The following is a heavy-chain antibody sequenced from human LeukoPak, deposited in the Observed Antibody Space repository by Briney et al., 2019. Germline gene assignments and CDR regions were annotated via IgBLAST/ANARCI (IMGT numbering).Heavy chain of an antibody. V-gene: IGHV4-4*02. J-gene: IGHJ6*02. D-gene: IGHD3-22*01. CDR2: IYHSGST. CDR1: GGSISSSNW. Sequence: PSGTLSLTCAVSGGSISSSNWWSWVRQPPGQGLEWIGEIYHSGSTNYNPSFKSRVTISVDKSKNQFSLKLSSVTAADTAVYYCARVAYYDSSGYYYPSHGMDVWGQGTTVTVSS. CDR3: ARVAYYDSSGYYYPSHGMDV.